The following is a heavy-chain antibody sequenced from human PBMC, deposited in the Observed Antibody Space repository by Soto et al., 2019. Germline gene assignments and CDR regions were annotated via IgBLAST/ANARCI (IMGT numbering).Heavy chain of an antibody. J-gene: IGHJ6*02. CDR1: GFTFSNAW. CDR2: IKSKTDGGTT. V-gene: IGHV3-15*01. Sequence: GGSLRLSCAASGFTFSNAWMSWVRQAPGKGLEWVGRIKSKTDGGTTDYAAPVKGRFTISRDDSKNTLYLQMNSLKTEDTAVYYCTTEHSSSWYLYYYYGMDVWGQGTTVTVSS. CDR3: TTEHSSSWYLYYYYGMDV. D-gene: IGHD6-13*01.